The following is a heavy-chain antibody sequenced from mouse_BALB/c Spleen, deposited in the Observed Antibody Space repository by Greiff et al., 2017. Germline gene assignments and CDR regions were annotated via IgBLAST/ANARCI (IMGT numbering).Heavy chain of an antibody. CDR2: ISSGSSTI. V-gene: IGHV5-17*02. D-gene: IGHD2-4*01. Sequence: EVNLVESGGGLVKPGGSRKLSCAASGFTFSSFGMHWVRQAPEKGLEWVAYISSGSSTIYYADTVKGRFTISRDNPKNTLFLQMTSLRSEDTAMYYCARTITTSYWYFDVWGAGTTVTVSS. CDR1: GFTFSSFG. CDR3: ARTITTSYWYFDV. J-gene: IGHJ1*01.